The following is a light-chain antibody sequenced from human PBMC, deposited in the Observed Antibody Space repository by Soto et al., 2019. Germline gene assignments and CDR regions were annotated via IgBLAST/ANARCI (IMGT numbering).Light chain of an antibody. CDR3: SSFTVTFAYV. CDR1: SGDVGAYDF. Sequence: QSALTQPASVSESPGQSITISCTGTSGDVGAYDFVSWYQHHPGKAPRLVIYDVSRRPAGASNRFSGSKSGSTASLTISTRRAEDEADYYCSSFTVTFAYVFGTGTKLTV. J-gene: IGLJ1*01. V-gene: IGLV2-14*01. CDR2: DVS.